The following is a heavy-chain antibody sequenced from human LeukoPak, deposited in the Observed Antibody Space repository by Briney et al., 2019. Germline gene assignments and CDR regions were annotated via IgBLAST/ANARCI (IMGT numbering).Heavy chain of an antibody. CDR3: AKYGSSGWVIDY. CDR1: GGSISSYY. CDR2: IYYTGAT. V-gene: IGHV4-59*08. D-gene: IGHD6-19*01. Sequence: SETLSLTCTVSGGSISSYYWTWIRQPPGKGLEWIGYIYYTGATSYNPSLNSRVTIPVDTSKNQFSLKLTSVTAADTAVYYCAKYGSSGWVIDYWGQGTLVTVSS. J-gene: IGHJ4*02.